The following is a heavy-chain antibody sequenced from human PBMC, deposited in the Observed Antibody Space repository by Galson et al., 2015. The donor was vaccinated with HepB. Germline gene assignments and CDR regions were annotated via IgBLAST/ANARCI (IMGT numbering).Heavy chain of an antibody. CDR1: GFTFDDYA. V-gene: IGHV3-9*01. CDR3: AKGGDWNDADYYYGMDV. CDR2: ISWNSGSI. J-gene: IGHJ6*02. Sequence: SLRLSCAASGFTFDDYAMHWVRRAPGKGLEWVSGISWNSGSIGYADSVKGRFTISRDNAKNSLYLQMNSLRAEDTALYYCAKGGDWNDADYYYGMDVWGQGITVTVSS. D-gene: IGHD1-1*01.